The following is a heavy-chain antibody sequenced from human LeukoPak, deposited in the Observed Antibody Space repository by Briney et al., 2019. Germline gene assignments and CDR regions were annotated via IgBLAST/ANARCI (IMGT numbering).Heavy chain of an antibody. V-gene: IGHV3-33*03. Sequence: GGSLRLSCAASGFTFSTYGMHWVRQAPGKGLEWVAVIRDDESKKYYGDSVKGRFTISRDNSKNMVYLQMNSLRVEDTAVYYCAKEYDYGNWLDFWGQGTLVTVSS. CDR1: GFTFSTYG. CDR3: AKEYDYGNWLDF. D-gene: IGHD4-17*01. CDR2: IRDDESKK. J-gene: IGHJ4*02.